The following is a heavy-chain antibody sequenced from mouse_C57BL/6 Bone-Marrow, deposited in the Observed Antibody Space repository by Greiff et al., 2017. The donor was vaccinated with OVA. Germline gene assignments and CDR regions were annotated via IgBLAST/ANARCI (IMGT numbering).Heavy chain of an antibody. CDR1: GYSFTGYF. J-gene: IGHJ3*01. CDR3: GRGPLAY. V-gene: IGHV1-20*01. Sequence: VQLQQSGPELVKPGDSVKISCKASGYSFTGYFMNWVMQRHGKRLEWIGRINTYNGATFYNQKFKGKATLTVQNSSSTAHMELRSLTSEDSAVYCCGRGPLAYGGQGTLGTVAA. CDR2: INTYNGAT.